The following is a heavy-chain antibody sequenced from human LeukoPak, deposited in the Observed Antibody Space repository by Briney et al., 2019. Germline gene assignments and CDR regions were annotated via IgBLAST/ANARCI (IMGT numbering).Heavy chain of an antibody. D-gene: IGHD5-18*01. CDR1: GFTFSTYG. CDR2: IKQDGSEK. Sequence: PGGSLRLSCAASGFTFSTYGMSWVRQTPGKGLEWVANIKQDGSEKYYVDSVKGRFTISRDNAKNSLYLQMNSLRAEDTAVYYCARVEGIQLWLLGDYWGQGTLVTVSS. V-gene: IGHV3-7*04. CDR3: ARVEGIQLWLLGDY. J-gene: IGHJ4*02.